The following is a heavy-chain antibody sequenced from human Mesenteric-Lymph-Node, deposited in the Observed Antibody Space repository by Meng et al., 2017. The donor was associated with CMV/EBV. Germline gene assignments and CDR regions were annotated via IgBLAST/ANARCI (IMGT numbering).Heavy chain of an antibody. D-gene: IGHD6-19*01. CDR1: GFTFDDYA. V-gene: IGHV3-9*01. CDR3: AKVDSGWYRIGH. Sequence: GGSLRLSCVASGFTFDDYAMHWVRQAPGKGLEWVSSISSKSDDIKYGDSVKGRFTISRDNSKNTLSLQMNSLRVDDTAIYYCAKVDSGWYRIGHRGQGTMVTVSS. J-gene: IGHJ4*02. CDR2: ISSKSDDI.